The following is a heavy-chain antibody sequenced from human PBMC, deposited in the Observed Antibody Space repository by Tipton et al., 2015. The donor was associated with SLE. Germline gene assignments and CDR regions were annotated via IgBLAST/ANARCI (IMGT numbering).Heavy chain of an antibody. CDR3: ATSSNWYGVTDY. D-gene: IGHD1-20*01. CDR1: SSGSYY. V-gene: IGHV3-7*01. CDR2: IKQDESEK. J-gene: IGHJ4*02. Sequence: SSGSYYWSWVRQTPGKGLEWVAHIKQDESEKYYVDSLKGRFIISRDNAKNSLYLQMNNLRTEDTAVYYCATSSNWYGVTDYWGRGTLVTVSS.